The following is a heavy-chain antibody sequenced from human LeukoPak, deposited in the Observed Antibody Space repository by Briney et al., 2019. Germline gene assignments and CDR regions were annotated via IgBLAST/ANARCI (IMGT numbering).Heavy chain of an antibody. Sequence: ASVKVSSKASGYTFTGYYIHWVRQAPGQGLVWMGRINPNNGGTNYAQEFQGRVTLTRDTSISTAYMELSRLTSDDTAVYYCARDATYSTSWHDYWGPGTLVTVSS. D-gene: IGHD6-13*01. V-gene: IGHV1-2*06. CDR2: INPNNGGT. J-gene: IGHJ4*02. CDR3: ARDATYSTSWHDY. CDR1: GYTFTGYY.